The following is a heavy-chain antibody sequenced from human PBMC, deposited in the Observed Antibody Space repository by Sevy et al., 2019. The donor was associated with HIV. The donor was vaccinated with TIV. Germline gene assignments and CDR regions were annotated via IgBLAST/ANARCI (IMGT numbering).Heavy chain of an antibody. CDR3: ARDYYESLTAYYFEF. CDR1: GYTFTSYY. J-gene: IGHJ4*02. D-gene: IGHD3-9*01. V-gene: IGHV1-46*01. CDR2: INPSGGGT. Sequence: ASVKVSCKASGYTFTSYYLHWVRQAPGQGLEWMGIINPSGGGTSYAQKFQGRITMTRDTSTSTVYMELGSLRSEDTAVYYCARDYYESLTAYYFEFWGQGTLVTVSS.